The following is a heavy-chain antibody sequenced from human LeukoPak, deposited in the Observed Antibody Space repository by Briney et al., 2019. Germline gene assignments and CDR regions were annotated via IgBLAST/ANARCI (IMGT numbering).Heavy chain of an antibody. CDR1: GFTVSSNY. V-gene: IGHV3-53*01. Sequence: PGGSLRLSCAASGFTVSSNYMSWVRQAPGKGLEWVSVIYSGGSTYYADSVKGRFTISRDNAKNSLYLQMNSLRAEDTAVYYCARDWGGGYYYYYGMDVWGQGTTVTVSS. CDR2: IYSGGST. J-gene: IGHJ6*02. D-gene: IGHD3-16*01. CDR3: ARDWGGGYYYYYGMDV.